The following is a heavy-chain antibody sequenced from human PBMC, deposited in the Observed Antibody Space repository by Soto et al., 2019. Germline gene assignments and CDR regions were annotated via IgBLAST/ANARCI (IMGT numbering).Heavy chain of an antibody. J-gene: IGHJ4*02. D-gene: IGHD5-12*01. CDR3: ARRYAPRYSRGNNHFDL. V-gene: IGHV4-39*01. CDR1: TVSIFSNSYY. CDR2: INHSGST. Sequence: SETLSLTCNVSTVSIFSNSYYWGWIRQPPGKGLEWIATINHSGSTYHNPSLKSRVTISVDTSKNQFSLILSSVTAADTAVYYCARRYAPRYSRGNNHFDLWGQGTRVTVSS.